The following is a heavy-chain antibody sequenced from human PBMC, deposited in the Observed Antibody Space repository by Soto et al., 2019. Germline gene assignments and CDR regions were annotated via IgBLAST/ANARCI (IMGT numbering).Heavy chain of an antibody. CDR1: GGSISSYY. J-gene: IGHJ5*02. CDR2: IYYRGST. CDR3: ASYGAGSSPMFDT. Sequence: QVQLQESGPGLVKPSETLSLTCTVSGGSISSYYWSWIRQPQGKGLEWIGYIYYRGSTNYNPSLKSRVTITEDTSQNLFSLKTSSMPAASTAVYYWASYGAGSSPMFDTWGQGTLVPVST. D-gene: IGHD3-10*01. V-gene: IGHV4-59*01.